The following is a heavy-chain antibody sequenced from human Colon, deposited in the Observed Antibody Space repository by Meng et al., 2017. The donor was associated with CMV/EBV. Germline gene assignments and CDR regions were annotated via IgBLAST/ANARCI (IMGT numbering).Heavy chain of an antibody. CDR2: ISPRAGTT. CDR1: VYTFSSYY. Sequence: SVYTFSSYYIHGMRRAPGQGAEWMGIISPRAGTTNYAQRYQGIVSMTRDTSTSTLYMELSCLSSEDTALYYCARDPAPARTGAYFYFWGQGTLVTVSS. D-gene: IGHD6-6*01. V-gene: IGHV1-46*01. CDR3: ARDPAPARTGAYFYF. J-gene: IGHJ4*02.